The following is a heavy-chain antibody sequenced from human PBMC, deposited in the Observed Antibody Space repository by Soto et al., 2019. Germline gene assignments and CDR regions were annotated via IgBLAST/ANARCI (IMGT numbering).Heavy chain of an antibody. CDR2: INPNSGGT. Sequence: ASVKVSCKASGYTFTGYYMHWVRQAPGQGLEWMGWINPNSGGTNYAQKFQGWVTMTRDTSISTAYMELSRLRSDDTAVYYCARAFVCSSTCCYYGPVEYYYYGMDVWGQGTTVTVSS. CDR3: ARAFVCSSTCCYYGPVEYYYYGMDV. CDR1: GYTFTGYY. D-gene: IGHD2-2*01. J-gene: IGHJ6*02. V-gene: IGHV1-2*04.